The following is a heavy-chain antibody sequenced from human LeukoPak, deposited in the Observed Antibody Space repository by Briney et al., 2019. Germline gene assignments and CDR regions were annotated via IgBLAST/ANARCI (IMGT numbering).Heavy chain of an antibody. J-gene: IGHJ3*02. CDR3: AKPSPSSQDAFDI. V-gene: IGHV1-69*01. Sequence: SVKVSCKASGGTFSSYAISWVRQAPGQGLEWMGGIIPIFGTANYAQKFQGRVTITADESTSTAYKELSSLRSEDTAVYYRAKPSPSSQDAFDIWGQGTMVTVSS. CDR1: GGTFSSYA. CDR2: IIPIFGTA. D-gene: IGHD2-15*01.